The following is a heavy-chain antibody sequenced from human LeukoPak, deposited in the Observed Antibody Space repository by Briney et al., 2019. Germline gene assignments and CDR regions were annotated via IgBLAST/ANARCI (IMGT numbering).Heavy chain of an antibody. D-gene: IGHD3-10*01. Sequence: GWCLTLSCLASGFTLSEYITHWVRPAAGKGLEYVSAIGCDGGTTYYANSVKGRFTISRDNSKSTLYLQMGSIRAEDVAVYYCARKMGRGSITYFDYWGQGTLVTVSS. V-gene: IGHV3-64*01. J-gene: IGHJ4*02. CDR3: ARKMGRGSITYFDY. CDR2: IGCDGGTT. CDR1: GFTLSEYI.